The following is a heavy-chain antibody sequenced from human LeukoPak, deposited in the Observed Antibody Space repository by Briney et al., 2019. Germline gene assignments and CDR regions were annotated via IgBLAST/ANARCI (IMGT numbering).Heavy chain of an antibody. Sequence: TGGSLRLSCAPSGFTVSSNYMSWVRQAPGKGLEGVSVIYSGGSTYYAGSVKGRITISRDNSKNTLYLQMNSLRADDTAVYYCARIYPRLAAAGNWGQGTLVTVSS. CDR3: ARIYPRLAAAGN. CDR2: IYSGGST. D-gene: IGHD6-13*01. V-gene: IGHV3-66*01. CDR1: GFTVSSNY. J-gene: IGHJ4*02.